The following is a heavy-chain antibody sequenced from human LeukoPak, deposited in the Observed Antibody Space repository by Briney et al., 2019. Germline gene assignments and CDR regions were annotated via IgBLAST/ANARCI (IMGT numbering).Heavy chain of an antibody. J-gene: IGHJ4*02. V-gene: IGHV4-34*01. CDR3: ARHPSRLYCSGGSCPYYFDY. CDR1: GGSFSGYY. CDR2: INHSGST. Sequence: SETLSLTCAVYGGSFSGYYWSWIRQPPGKGLEWIGGINHSGSTNYNPSLKSRVTISVDTSKNQFSLKLSSVTAADTAVYYCARHPSRLYCSGGSCPYYFDYWGQGTLVTVSS. D-gene: IGHD2-15*01.